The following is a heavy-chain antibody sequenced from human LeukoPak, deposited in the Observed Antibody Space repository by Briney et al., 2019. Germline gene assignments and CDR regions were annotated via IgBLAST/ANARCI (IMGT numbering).Heavy chain of an antibody. Sequence: KPSETLSLTCTVSGDSISSGDYYWSWVRQPAGEGLEWIGRISSSGSTNYNPSLKSRVTMSVDTSKNQFSLKLSSVTAADTAVYYCARGIGLDIVLYYFDYWGQGTLVTVSS. CDR1: GDSISSGDYY. CDR3: ARGIGLDIVLYYFDY. CDR2: ISSSGST. V-gene: IGHV4-61*02. D-gene: IGHD5-12*01. J-gene: IGHJ4*02.